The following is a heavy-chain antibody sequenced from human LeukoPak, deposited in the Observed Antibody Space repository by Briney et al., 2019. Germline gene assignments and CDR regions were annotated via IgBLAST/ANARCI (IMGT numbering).Heavy chain of an antibody. D-gene: IGHD2-21*01. CDR2: VYYSRSRST. CDR3: ARESFGGASYLDP. CDR1: GVSISSSSFY. V-gene: IGHV4-39*01. Sequence: PSETLSLTCTVSGVSISSSSFYWGWIRQPSGMGLEWIGSVYYSRSRSTFYNPSLRSRLTISVDTSQNQFSLKLRSVTAADTAVYFCARESFGGASYLDPWGQGTLVTVSS. J-gene: IGHJ5*02.